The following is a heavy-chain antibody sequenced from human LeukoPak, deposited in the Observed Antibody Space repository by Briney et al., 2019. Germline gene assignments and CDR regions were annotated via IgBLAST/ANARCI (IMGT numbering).Heavy chain of an antibody. J-gene: IGHJ6*03. V-gene: IGHV4-59*01. CDR2: IYYSGST. Sequence: PSETLSLTCTVSGGSISSYYWSWIRQPPGKGLEWIGYIYYSGSTNYNPSLKSRVTISVDTSKNQFSLKLSSVTAADTAVYYCARGSRGITIFGVVKYYYYYYMDVWGKGTTVTVSS. D-gene: IGHD3-3*01. CDR3: ARGSRGITIFGVVKYYYYYYMDV. CDR1: GGSISSYY.